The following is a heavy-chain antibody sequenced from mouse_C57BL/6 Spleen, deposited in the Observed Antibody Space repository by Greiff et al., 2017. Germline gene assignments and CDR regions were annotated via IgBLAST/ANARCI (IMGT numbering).Heavy chain of an antibody. V-gene: IGHV1-50*01. Sequence: QVQLQQPGAELVKPGASVKLSCKASGYTFTSYWMQWVKQRPGPGLEWIGEIDPSDSYTNYNQKFKGKATLTVDTSSSTAYMQLSSLPSEDSAVYYCASPQTAQARYYYAMDYWGQGTSVTVSS. J-gene: IGHJ4*01. CDR1: GYTFTSYW. CDR2: IDPSDSYT. D-gene: IGHD3-2*02. CDR3: ASPQTAQARYYYAMDY.